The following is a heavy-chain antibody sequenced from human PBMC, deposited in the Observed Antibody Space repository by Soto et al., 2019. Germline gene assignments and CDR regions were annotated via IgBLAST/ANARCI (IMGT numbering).Heavy chain of an antibody. D-gene: IGHD3-16*01. CDR2: IYYSGSA. J-gene: IGHJ6*03. CDR3: AAAVPAEYVFPYYYMDV. CDR1: GASISSYH. V-gene: IGHV4-59*01. Sequence: QVQLQESGPGLVKPSETLSLTCTVSGASISSYHWSWIRQTPGKGLEWIGYIYYSGSANYNPSLSSRVNCSGDTSKDQVSLNRSSVPAADTGVYYCAAAVPAEYVFPYYYMDVWGKGTTVTVSS.